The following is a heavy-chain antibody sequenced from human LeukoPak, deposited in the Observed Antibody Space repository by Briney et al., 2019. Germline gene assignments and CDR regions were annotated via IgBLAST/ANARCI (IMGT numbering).Heavy chain of an antibody. V-gene: IGHV3-23*01. CDR3: AKRGHTAMFDN. J-gene: IGHJ4*02. CDR2: MTGSGGST. D-gene: IGHD5-18*01. CDR1: GFTFSSNA. Sequence: GGSLRLSCAASGFTFSSNAMSWVRQAPGKGLEWVSAMTGSGGSTSYADSVKGRFTISRDNSKNTLFLQMSSLRAEDTAVYYCAKRGHTAMFDNRGQGTLVTVSS.